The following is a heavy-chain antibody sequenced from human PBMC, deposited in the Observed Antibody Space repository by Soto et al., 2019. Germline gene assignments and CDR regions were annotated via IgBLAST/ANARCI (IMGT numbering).Heavy chain of an antibody. CDR1: GFSLSTSGMC. CDR2: IDWDDDK. J-gene: IGHJ4*02. CDR3: ARIHRNQEQWLVLDY. Sequence: SGPTLVNPTQTLTLTCTFSGFSLSTSGMCVSWIRQPPGKAMEWLALIDWDDDKYYSTSLKTRLTISKDTSKNQVVLTMTNMDPVDTATYYCARIHRNQEQWLVLDYWGQGTLVTVSS. V-gene: IGHV2-70*01. D-gene: IGHD6-19*01.